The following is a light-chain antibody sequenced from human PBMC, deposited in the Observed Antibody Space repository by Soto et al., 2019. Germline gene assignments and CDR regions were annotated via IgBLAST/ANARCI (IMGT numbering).Light chain of an antibody. CDR1: QSVSSN. J-gene: IGKJ5*01. Sequence: EIVMTQSPATLSVSPGERATLSCRASQSVSSNLDXXXXXXGXXXXXXXXGXXNXATGIKARFSGSGSGTDFTLTISSLEPEDFAVYYCQQRSKWPPTSGQGTRRESK. CDR3: QQRSKWPPT. V-gene: IGKV3-11*01. CDR2: GXX.